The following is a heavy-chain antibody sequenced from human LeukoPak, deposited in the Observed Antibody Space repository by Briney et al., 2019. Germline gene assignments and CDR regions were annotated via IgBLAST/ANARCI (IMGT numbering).Heavy chain of an antibody. Sequence: SETLSLTCTVSGGSISSSSYYWGWIRQPPGKGLEGIGSIYYSGSNYYNPSLKSRFTISVDTSKNQFSLKLSSVTAADTAVYYCARQASIVVVTAPGFDYWGQGTLVTVSS. CDR3: ARQASIVVVTAPGFDY. CDR2: IYYSGSN. J-gene: IGHJ4*02. V-gene: IGHV4-39*01. CDR1: GGSISSSSYY. D-gene: IGHD2-21*02.